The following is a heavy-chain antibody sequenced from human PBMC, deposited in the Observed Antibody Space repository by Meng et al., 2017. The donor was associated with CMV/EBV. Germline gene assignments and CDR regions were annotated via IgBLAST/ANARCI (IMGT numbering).Heavy chain of an antibody. CDR3: AKGVYSSGYYYYGMDV. Sequence: GGSLRLSCVGSGFSFDNYAMSWVRQAPGKGLEWVSTISGSGGSRYYADSVKGRFTISRDNSKNTLYLQMNSLRTEDTAVYYCAKGVYSSGYYYYGMDVRGQGTTVTVSS. CDR1: GFSFDNYA. D-gene: IGHD6-19*01. J-gene: IGHJ6*02. V-gene: IGHV3-23*01. CDR2: ISGSGGSR.